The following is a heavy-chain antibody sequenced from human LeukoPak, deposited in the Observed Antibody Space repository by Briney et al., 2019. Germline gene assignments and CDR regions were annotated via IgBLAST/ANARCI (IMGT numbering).Heavy chain of an antibody. CDR2: ITGSGGRT. V-gene: IGHV3-23*01. D-gene: IGHD3-10*01. J-gene: IGHJ3*02. CDR3: AKSSSLVRGAISAFDI. CDR1: GSTFSSYD. Sequence: GGSLRLSCAASGSTFSSYDMRWVRQAPGKGLEWVSAITGSGGRTYYADSVKGRFTISRDNSKNTLYLQMNSLRAEDTGVYYCAKSSSLVRGAISAFDIWGQRAIATDSS.